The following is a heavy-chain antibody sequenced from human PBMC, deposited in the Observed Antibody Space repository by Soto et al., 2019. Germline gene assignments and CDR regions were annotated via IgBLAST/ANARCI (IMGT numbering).Heavy chain of an antibody. J-gene: IGHJ6*03. CDR1: GGSISSGRYY. V-gene: IGHV4-61*01. CDR2: IYYSGST. CDR3: ARGYYYYMDV. Sequence: SETLSLTCTVSGGSISSGRYYWSWIRQHPGKGLEWIGYIYYSGSTYYNPSLKSRVTISLGASKSQFSLELSSVTAADTAVYYCARGYYYYMDVWGKGTTVTVSS.